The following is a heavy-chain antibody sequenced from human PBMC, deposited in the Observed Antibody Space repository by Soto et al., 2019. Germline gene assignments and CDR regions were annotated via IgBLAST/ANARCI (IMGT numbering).Heavy chain of an antibody. CDR1: YGSISNSDFY. D-gene: IGHD6-25*01. CDR3: AGVDSTGNWFDP. CDR2: MYYSGST. Sequence: SETMSLTNTVSYGSISNSDFYWGWLRQHPGKGLKFIGSMYYSGSTYYTPSLKSRLTISVDTSKNQFTLKLISVTVAVTAVYDGAGVDSTGNWFDPWGEGALVTVSS. V-gene: IGHV4-39*01. J-gene: IGHJ5*02.